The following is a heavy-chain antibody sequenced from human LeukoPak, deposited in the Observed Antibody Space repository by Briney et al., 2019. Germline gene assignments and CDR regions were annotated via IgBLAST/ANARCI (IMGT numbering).Heavy chain of an antibody. CDR3: ARHEIVVVPAAILCGWFDP. Sequence: SETLSLTCTVSGGSISSSSYYWGWIRQPPGKGLEWIGSMYYSGSTYYNPSLKSRVTISVDTSKNQFSLKLSSVTAADTAVYYCARHEIVVVPAAILCGWFDPWGQGTLVTVSS. CDR1: GGSISSSSYY. CDR2: MYYSGST. V-gene: IGHV4-39*01. J-gene: IGHJ5*02. D-gene: IGHD2-2*02.